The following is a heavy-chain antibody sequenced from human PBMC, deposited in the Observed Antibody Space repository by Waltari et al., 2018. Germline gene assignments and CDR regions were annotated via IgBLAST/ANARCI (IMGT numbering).Heavy chain of an antibody. Sequence: QVQLVQSGAEVKKPGASVKVSCQASGYTFTGYYMHWVRQAPGQGLEWMGRINPNSGGTNYAQKFQGRVTMTRDTSISTAYMELSRLRSDDTAVYYCAREQKIVGATTSPPDYWGQGTLVTVSS. CDR3: AREQKIVGATTSPPDY. D-gene: IGHD1-26*01. CDR2: INPNSGGT. J-gene: IGHJ4*02. CDR1: GYTFTGYY. V-gene: IGHV1-2*06.